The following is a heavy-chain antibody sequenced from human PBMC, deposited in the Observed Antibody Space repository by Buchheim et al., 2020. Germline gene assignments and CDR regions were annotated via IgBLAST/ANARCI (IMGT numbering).Heavy chain of an antibody. CDR2: IYHSGST. D-gene: IGHD3-3*01. CDR1: GYSISSGYY. CDR3: ARGGGRITIFGVLYNWFDP. Sequence: QVQLQESGPGLVKPSETLSLTCTVSGYSISSGYYWGWIRQPPGKGLEWIGSIYHSGSTYYNPSLKSRVTISVDTSKNQFSLKLSSVTAADTVVYYCARGGGRITIFGVLYNWFDPWGQGTL. V-gene: IGHV4-38-2*02. J-gene: IGHJ5*02.